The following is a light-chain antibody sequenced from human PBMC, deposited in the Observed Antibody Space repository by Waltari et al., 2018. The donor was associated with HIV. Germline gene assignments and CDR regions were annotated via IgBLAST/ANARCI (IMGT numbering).Light chain of an antibody. V-gene: IGLV2-23*02. CDR2: EVS. Sequence: QSALPPPASVPGSPGQPITISCTGTSSAVEGSHLVSCYQQHPGKAPKLMIYEVSKRPSGVSNRFSGSKSGNTASLTISGLQAEDEADYYCCAYAGSTTEVIFGGGTKLTVL. J-gene: IGLJ2*01. CDR1: SSAVEGSHL. CDR3: CAYAGSTTEVI.